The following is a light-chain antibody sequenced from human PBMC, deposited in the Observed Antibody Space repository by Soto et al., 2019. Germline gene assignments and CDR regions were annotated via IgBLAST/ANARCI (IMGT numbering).Light chain of an antibody. CDR1: QSINSY. Sequence: DIQMTQSPSSLSASVGDTVTITCRANQSINSYLQGSQPKPVKAPNLLIFAASSLQNGVPSIFSGSGSGTDFTLHISSLRPEDFASFFYHQSFATPRTFGGGTKVDIK. CDR3: HQSFATPRT. CDR2: AAS. J-gene: IGKJ4*01. V-gene: IGKV1-39*01.